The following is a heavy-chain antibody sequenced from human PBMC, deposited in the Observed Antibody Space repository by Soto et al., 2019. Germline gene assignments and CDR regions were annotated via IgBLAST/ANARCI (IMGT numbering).Heavy chain of an antibody. J-gene: IGHJ4*02. CDR2: ISYDGSNK. D-gene: IGHD4-17*01. CDR1: GFTFSSYA. V-gene: IGHV3-30-3*01. CDR3: ARDLTVTTVTNCDY. Sequence: QSGGSLRLSCAASGFTFSSYAMHWVRQAPGKGLEWVAVISYDGSNKYYADSVKGRFTISRDNSKNTLYLQMNSLRAEDTAVYYCARDLTVTTVTNCDYWGQGTLVTVSS.